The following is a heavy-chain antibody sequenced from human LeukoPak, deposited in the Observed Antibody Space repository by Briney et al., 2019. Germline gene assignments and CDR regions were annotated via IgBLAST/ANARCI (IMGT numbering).Heavy chain of an antibody. CDR2: VADDEKTI. CDR3: AREKQSGGTPFDY. D-gene: IGHD1-26*01. Sequence: PGGSLRLSCAASGFTFSRNWMHWVRQAPGKGLEWVAVVADDEKTIFYADSLKGRFTVSRDNSKNTVYLQMNSLRDEDTAVYYCAREKQSGGTPFDYWGRGSLVTVSS. V-gene: IGHV3-30*03. J-gene: IGHJ4*02. CDR1: GFTFSRNW.